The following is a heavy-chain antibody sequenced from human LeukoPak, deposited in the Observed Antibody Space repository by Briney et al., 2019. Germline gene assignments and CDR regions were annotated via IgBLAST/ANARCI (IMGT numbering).Heavy chain of an antibody. CDR3: ARDLGGYGKLFDY. J-gene: IGHJ4*02. Sequence: GGSLRLSCAASGFTFSDYYMSWIRQSPGKGLEWVSYIISSGSTIYYADSVKGRFTISRDNAKNSLYLQMNSLRGEDTAVYYCARDLGGYGKLFDYWGQGTLVTVSS. CDR1: GFTFSDYY. V-gene: IGHV3-11*04. D-gene: IGHD3-10*01. CDR2: IISSGSTI.